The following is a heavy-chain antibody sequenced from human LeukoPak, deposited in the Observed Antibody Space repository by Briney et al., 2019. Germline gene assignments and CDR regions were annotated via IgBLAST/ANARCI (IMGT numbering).Heavy chain of an antibody. J-gene: IGHJ4*02. Sequence: GGSLRLSCAASGFTFSSYAMHWVRQAPGKGLEWVAVISYDGSNKYYADSVKGRFTISRDNSKNTLYLQMNSLRAEDTAVYYCARGGWGVPASSMDYWGQGTLVTVSS. CDR2: ISYDGSNK. V-gene: IGHV3-30*04. CDR1: GFTFSSYA. CDR3: ARGGWGVPASSMDY. D-gene: IGHD2-2*01.